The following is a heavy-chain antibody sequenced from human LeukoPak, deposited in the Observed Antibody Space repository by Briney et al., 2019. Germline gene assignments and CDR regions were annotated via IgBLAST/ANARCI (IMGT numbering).Heavy chain of an antibody. D-gene: IGHD6-6*01. V-gene: IGHV1-2*02. CDR1: GYTFTGYY. J-gene: IGHJ6*02. Sequence: ASVKVSCKASGYTFTGYYMHWVRQAPGQGLEWMGWINPNSGGTNYAQKFQGSVTMTRDTSINTAYMELSRLRSDDTAVYYCARGGYSRSSEYYYGMDIWGQGTTVTVSS. CDR3: ARGGYSRSSEYYYGMDI. CDR2: INPNSGGT.